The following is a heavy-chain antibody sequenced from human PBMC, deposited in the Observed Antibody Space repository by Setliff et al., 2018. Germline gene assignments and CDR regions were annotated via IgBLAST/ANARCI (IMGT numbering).Heavy chain of an antibody. Sequence: LSLTCAVSGGSLNSGSYYWGWIRQSPGKQLEWIGNIFQSGITFYNPSLKSRVTISLDPSQNQFSLKLRSVTAADTAVYFCARDNTILGATDHWGQGTLVTVS. CDR1: GGSLNSGSYY. CDR3: ARDNTILGATDH. CDR2: IFQSGIT. J-gene: IGHJ5*02. D-gene: IGHD1-26*01. V-gene: IGHV4-39*02.